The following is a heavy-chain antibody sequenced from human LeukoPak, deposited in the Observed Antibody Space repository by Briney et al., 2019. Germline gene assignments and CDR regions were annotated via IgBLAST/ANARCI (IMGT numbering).Heavy chain of an antibody. J-gene: IGHJ6*03. CDR1: GFSFTTYW. CDR2: ISSSSSTI. V-gene: IGHV3-48*01. D-gene: IGHD3-9*01. CDR3: ANYYDILTGSSPKYYYYMDV. Sequence: GESLRLSCAASGFSFTTYWMSWVRQAPGKGLEWVSYISSSSSTIYYADSVKGRFTISRDNSKNTLYLQMNSLRAEDTAVYYCANYYDILTGSSPKYYYYMDVWGKGTTVTISS.